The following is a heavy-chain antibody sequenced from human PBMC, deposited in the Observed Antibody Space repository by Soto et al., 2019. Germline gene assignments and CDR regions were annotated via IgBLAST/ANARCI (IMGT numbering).Heavy chain of an antibody. Sequence: ASVKVSCKASGYTFTSYYMHWVRQAPGQGLEWMGIINPSGGSTSYAQKFQGRVTMTRDTSTSTVYMELSSLRSEDTAVYYCARDATAPLLLWFGELLPYSWFDPWGQGTLVTVYS. V-gene: IGHV1-46*01. CDR1: GYTFTSYY. CDR3: ARDATAPLLLWFGELLPYSWFDP. CDR2: INPSGGST. J-gene: IGHJ5*02. D-gene: IGHD3-10*01.